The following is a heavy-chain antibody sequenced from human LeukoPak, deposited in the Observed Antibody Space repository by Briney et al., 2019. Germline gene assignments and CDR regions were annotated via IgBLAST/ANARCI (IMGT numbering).Heavy chain of an antibody. V-gene: IGHV3-23*01. CDR3: ARAAYSSGPDY. J-gene: IGHJ4*02. CDR2: IIDSGGAT. D-gene: IGHD6-19*01. Sequence: PGGSLRLSCAASGFTFSTYAMSWVRQAPRRGLEWVSSIIDSGGATYYADSVKGRFTISRDNSKNTLYLQMNSLRAEDTAVYYCARAAYSSGPDYWGQGTLVTVSS. CDR1: GFTFSTYA.